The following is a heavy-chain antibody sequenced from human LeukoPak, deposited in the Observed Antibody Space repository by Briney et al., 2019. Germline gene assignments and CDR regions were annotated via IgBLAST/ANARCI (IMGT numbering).Heavy chain of an antibody. J-gene: IGHJ4*02. Sequence: ASVKVSCKASGYTFTGYYMYWVRQAPGQGLEWMGWINPNSGGTNYAQKFQGRVTMTRDTSISTAYMELRSLRSDDTAVYYCARDMSSSWEFDYWGQGTLVTVSS. CDR1: GYTFTGYY. V-gene: IGHV1-2*02. D-gene: IGHD6-13*01. CDR2: INPNSGGT. CDR3: ARDMSSSWEFDY.